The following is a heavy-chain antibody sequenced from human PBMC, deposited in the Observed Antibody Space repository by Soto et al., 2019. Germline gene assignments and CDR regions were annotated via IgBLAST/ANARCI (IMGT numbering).Heavy chain of an antibody. CDR2: ISAYSTNT. CDR1: GYSVSNYG. Sequence: ASVKVSCKTSGYSVSNYGITWVRQAPGQGLEWMGWISAYSTNTNYAQKFHDRATLTPDTSANTVYMELRSLTSDDTAVYYCARVGSETSYYFDFWGQGTLVTVSS. J-gene: IGHJ4*02. CDR3: ARVGSETSYYFDF. D-gene: IGHD2-15*01. V-gene: IGHV1-18*01.